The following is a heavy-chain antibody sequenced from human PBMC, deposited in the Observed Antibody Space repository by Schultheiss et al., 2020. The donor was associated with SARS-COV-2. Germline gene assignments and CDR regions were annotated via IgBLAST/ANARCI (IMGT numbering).Heavy chain of an antibody. Sequence: SETLSLTCTVSGGFIINNQWSWIRQPPGKGLEWIGFIYYTGSAFCNPSLKSRVTISVDTSKNQFSLKLNSVTAADTAVYYCARVDPPFYYDSSGYYYSAFDIWGQGTMVTVSS. J-gene: IGHJ3*02. CDR2: IYYTGSA. V-gene: IGHV4-59*12. CDR3: ARVDPPFYYDSSGYYYSAFDI. D-gene: IGHD3-22*01. CDR1: GGFIINNQ.